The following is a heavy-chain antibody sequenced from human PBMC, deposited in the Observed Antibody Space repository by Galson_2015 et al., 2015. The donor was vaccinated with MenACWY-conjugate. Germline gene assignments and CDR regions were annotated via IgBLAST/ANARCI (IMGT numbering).Heavy chain of an antibody. CDR1: GGNFNSYA. Sequence: SLRLSCAASGGNFNSYAMTWVRQAPGKGLEWVSSINANGDNAHYLDSVTGRFFTSRDKSTNTLFLQMNSLRDEDTAVYYCVALSGSSLGDYWGQGTLVTVSS. CDR2: INANGDNA. CDR3: VALSGSSLGDY. J-gene: IGHJ4*02. V-gene: IGHV3-23*01. D-gene: IGHD1-26*01.